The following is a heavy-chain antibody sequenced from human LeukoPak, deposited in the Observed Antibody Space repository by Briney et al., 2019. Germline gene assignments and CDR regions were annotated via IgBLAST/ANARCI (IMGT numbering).Heavy chain of an antibody. J-gene: IGHJ6*03. CDR1: GGSFSGYY. D-gene: IGHD6-19*01. Sequence: SETLSLTCAVYGGSFSGYYWSWIRQPPGKGLEWIGEINHSGSTNYNPSLKSRVTISVDTSKNQFSLKLSSVTAADTAVYYCATGRQWLAYYYMDVWGKGTTVTVSS. CDR2: INHSGST. V-gene: IGHV4-34*01. CDR3: ATGRQWLAYYYMDV.